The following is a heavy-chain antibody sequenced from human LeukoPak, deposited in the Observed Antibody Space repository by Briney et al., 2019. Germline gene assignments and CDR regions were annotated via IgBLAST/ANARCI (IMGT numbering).Heavy chain of an antibody. CDR3: AKDIAAAFYYFDY. J-gene: IGHJ4*02. CDR1: GFTFSSYA. Sequence: TGGSLRLSCAASGFTFSSYAMSWVRQAPGKGLEWVAVISYDGSNKYYADSVKGRFTISRDNSKNTLYLQMNSLRAEDTAVYYCAKDIAAAFYYFDYWGQGTLVTVSS. D-gene: IGHD6-13*01. CDR2: ISYDGSNK. V-gene: IGHV3-30*18.